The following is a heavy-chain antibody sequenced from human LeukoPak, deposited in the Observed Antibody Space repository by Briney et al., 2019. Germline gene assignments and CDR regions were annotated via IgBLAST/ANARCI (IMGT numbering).Heavy chain of an antibody. CDR1: GYTFTSYG. CDR3: ARDLGGSGSYYNVENY. D-gene: IGHD3-10*01. V-gene: IGHV1-2*02. J-gene: IGHJ4*02. Sequence: ASVKVSCKASGYTFTSYGISWVRQAPGQGLEWMGWINPNSGGTNYAQKFQGRVTMTRDTSISTAYMELSRLRSDDTAVYYCARDLGGSGSYYNVENYWGQGTLVTVSS. CDR2: INPNSGGT.